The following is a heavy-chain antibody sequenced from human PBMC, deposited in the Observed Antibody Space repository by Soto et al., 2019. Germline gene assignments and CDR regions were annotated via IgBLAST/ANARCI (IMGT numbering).Heavy chain of an antibody. D-gene: IGHD2-21*01. V-gene: IGHV3-30*04. Sequence: QVQLVESGGGVVQPGTSLRLSCAASGFIFTNYAMHWVRQAPGKGLEWVAIISYDGSNQFYGDSVKGRITISRDNSKNTVYLKMNSLRPEDTAVYYCARDPLFAGFLGHFDFWGQGILVTVSS. CDR2: ISYDGSNQ. CDR3: ARDPLFAGFLGHFDF. J-gene: IGHJ4*02. CDR1: GFIFTNYA.